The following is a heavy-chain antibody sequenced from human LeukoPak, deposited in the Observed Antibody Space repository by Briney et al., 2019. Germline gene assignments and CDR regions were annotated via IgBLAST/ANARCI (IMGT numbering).Heavy chain of an antibody. Sequence: SCKVSGYTLTELSMHWVRQAPGKGLEWVSVISHDGSNKYYADSVKGRFTFSRDNSKNTLYLQMNSLRAEDTAVYYCARDPQYSGSYFTGAFDIWGQGTMVTVSS. J-gene: IGHJ3*02. D-gene: IGHD1-26*01. CDR3: ARDPQYSGSYFTGAFDI. CDR2: ISHDGSNK. V-gene: IGHV3-30*04. CDR1: GYTLTELS.